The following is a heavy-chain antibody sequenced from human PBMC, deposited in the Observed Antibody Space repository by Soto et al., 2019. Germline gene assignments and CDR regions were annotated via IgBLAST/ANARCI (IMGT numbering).Heavy chain of an antibody. V-gene: IGHV4-34*01. CDR1: GGSLSGSY. CDR2: IHHSGST. J-gene: IGHJ4*02. CDR3: ASPGYCSDGTCYPDY. D-gene: IGHD2-15*01. Sequence: SETLSLTCAVYGGSLSGSYWSWIRQPPGTGLEWIGEIHHSGSTYYNPSLKSRVTLSVDTPKNQFSLKLNSVTAADTAVYYCASPGYCSDGTCYPDYWGQGTLVTVSS.